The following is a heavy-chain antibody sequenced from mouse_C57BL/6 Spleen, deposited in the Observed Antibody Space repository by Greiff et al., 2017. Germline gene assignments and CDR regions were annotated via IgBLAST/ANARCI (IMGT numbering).Heavy chain of an antibody. CDR2: ISYDGSN. CDR1: GYSITSGYY. Sequence: VQLKESGPGLVKPSQSLSLTCSVTGYSITSGYYWNWIRQFPGNKLEWMGYISYDGSNNYNPSLKNRISITRDTSKNQFFLKLSSVTTEDTATYYCAKDSNYEGYTMDNRGQGTSDTVSS. CDR3: AKDSNYEGYTMDN. V-gene: IGHV3-6*01. D-gene: IGHD2-5*01. J-gene: IGHJ4*01.